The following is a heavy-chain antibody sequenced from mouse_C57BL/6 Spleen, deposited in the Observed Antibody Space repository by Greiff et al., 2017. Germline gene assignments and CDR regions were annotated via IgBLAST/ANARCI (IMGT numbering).Heavy chain of an antibody. V-gene: IGHV5-4*01. J-gene: IGHJ2*01. Sequence: EVHLVESGGGLVKPGGSLKLSCAASGFTFSSYAMSWVRQTPEKRLEWVATISDGGSYTYYPDNVKGRFTISRDNAKNNLYLQMSHLKSEDTAMYYCAREGGLGPFDYWGQGTTLTVSS. CDR2: ISDGGSYT. D-gene: IGHD4-1*01. CDR3: AREGGLGPFDY. CDR1: GFTFSSYA.